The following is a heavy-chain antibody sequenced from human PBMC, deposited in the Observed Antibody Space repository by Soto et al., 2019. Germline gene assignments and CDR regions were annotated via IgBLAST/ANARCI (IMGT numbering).Heavy chain of an antibody. Sequence: GGSLRLSCAASGFTFSSYGMHWVRQAPGKGLEWVAVIWYDGSNKYYADSVKGRFTISRDNSKNTLYLQMNSLRAEDTAVYYCAIDFAVVPAATTNDYGMDVWGQGTTVTVSS. CDR2: IWYDGSNK. CDR1: GFTFSSYG. D-gene: IGHD2-2*01. J-gene: IGHJ6*02. CDR3: AIDFAVVPAATTNDYGMDV. V-gene: IGHV3-33*01.